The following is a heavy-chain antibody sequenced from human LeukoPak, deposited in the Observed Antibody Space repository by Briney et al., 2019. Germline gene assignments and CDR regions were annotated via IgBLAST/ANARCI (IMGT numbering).Heavy chain of an antibody. CDR1: DGSISSSSYY. J-gene: IGHJ4*02. CDR2: IYYSGST. CDR3: ARDQGRWLVRTFDY. V-gene: IGHV4-39*07. D-gene: IGHD6-19*01. Sequence: SETLSLTCTVSDGSISSSSYYWGWIRQPPGEGLEWIGNIYYSGSTYYNPSLKSRVTISVDTSKNQFSLKLSSVTAADTAVYYCARDQGRWLVRTFDYWGQGTLVTVSS.